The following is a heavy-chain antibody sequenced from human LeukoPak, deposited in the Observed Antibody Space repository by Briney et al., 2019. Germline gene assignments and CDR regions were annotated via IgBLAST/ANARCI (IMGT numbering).Heavy chain of an antibody. J-gene: IGHJ4*01. Sequence: SETLSLTCTVSGGSISSSSYYWGWIRQPPGRGLEWIGSIYYSGSTYYNPSLKSRVTISVDTSKNQFCLKLSSVTAPDTAVYYCARGLNDSWTGENYWGQGTLVTVSS. D-gene: IGHD3-3*01. CDR2: IYYSGST. CDR3: ARGLNDSWTGENY. V-gene: IGHV4-39*01. CDR1: GGSISSSSYY.